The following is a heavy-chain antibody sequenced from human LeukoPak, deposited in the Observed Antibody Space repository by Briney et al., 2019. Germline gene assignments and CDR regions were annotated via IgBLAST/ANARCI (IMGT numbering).Heavy chain of an antibody. D-gene: IGHD1-26*01. Sequence: GRSLRLSCAASGLTFDDHAMHWVRQAPGKGLEWFSGISWNGESIGYADSVKGRFTISRDDAKNSLYLQMNSLRAEDTALYYCAKDREWELLGFFDYWGQGTLVTVSS. CDR1: GLTFDDHA. V-gene: IGHV3-9*01. CDR2: ISWNGESI. CDR3: AKDREWELLGFFDY. J-gene: IGHJ4*02.